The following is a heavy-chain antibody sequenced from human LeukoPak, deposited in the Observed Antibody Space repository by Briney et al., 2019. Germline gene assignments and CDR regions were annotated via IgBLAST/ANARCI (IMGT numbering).Heavy chain of an antibody. Sequence: GSLRLSCVASGFTFVSHWMTWVRQPPGKGLEWIGEINHSGSTNYNPSLKSRVTISVDTSKNQFSLKLSSVTAADTAVYYCARCFRGYSGYVRSGYFDYWGQGTLVTVSS. CDR3: ARCFRGYSGYVRSGYFDY. CDR1: GFTFVSHW. J-gene: IGHJ4*02. V-gene: IGHV4-34*01. D-gene: IGHD5-12*01. CDR2: INHSGST.